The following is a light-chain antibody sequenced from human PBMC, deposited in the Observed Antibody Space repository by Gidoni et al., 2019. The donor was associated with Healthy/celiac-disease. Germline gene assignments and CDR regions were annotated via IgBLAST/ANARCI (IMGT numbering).Light chain of an antibody. V-gene: IGKV3-20*01. CDR1: QSVSSNY. Sequence: ELVLTQSPGTLSLSPGERATLSCRASQSVSSNYLAWYQQKPGQAPRLLIYGASSRATGIPDRFSGSGSGTDFTLTISRLEPEDFAVYYCQQYGSSPYTFGQXTKLEIK. CDR3: QQYGSSPYT. CDR2: GAS. J-gene: IGKJ2*01.